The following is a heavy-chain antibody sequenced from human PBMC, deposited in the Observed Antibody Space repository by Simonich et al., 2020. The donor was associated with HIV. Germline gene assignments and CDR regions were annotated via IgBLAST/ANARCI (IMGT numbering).Heavy chain of an antibody. CDR1: GYTLTDYH. Sequence: QVQLVQSAAEVKKPGDSVKVSCTASGYTLTDYHIHWVRQAPGQGLAWMGWINTNTGGTEAIEKFQGRVTMTRDTSITTAYMEVTSLKSDDAAVYYCAREGSQLEDALDIWGQGTMVTVSS. D-gene: IGHD1-1*01. J-gene: IGHJ3*02. CDR2: INTNTGGT. CDR3: AREGSQLEDALDI. V-gene: IGHV1-2*02.